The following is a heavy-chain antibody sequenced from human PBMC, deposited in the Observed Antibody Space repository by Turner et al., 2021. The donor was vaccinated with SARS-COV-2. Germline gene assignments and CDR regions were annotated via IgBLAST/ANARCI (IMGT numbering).Heavy chain of an antibody. CDR1: DFTFTSYS. V-gene: IGHV3-21*01. CDR2: ISSSSSYI. Sequence: EVQLVESGGGLVKPGGSLRLSCAASDFTFTSYSMNWVRQAPGKGLEWVSSISSSSSYIYYADSAKGRFTISRDNAKNSVYLQMNSLRAEDTAVYYCARDRIVRNWNDVPKPTYGMDVWGQGTTVTVSS. J-gene: IGHJ6*02. CDR3: ARDRIVRNWNDVPKPTYGMDV. D-gene: IGHD1-20*01.